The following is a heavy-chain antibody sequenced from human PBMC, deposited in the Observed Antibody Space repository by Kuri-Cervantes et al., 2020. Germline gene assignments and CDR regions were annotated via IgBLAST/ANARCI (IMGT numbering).Heavy chain of an antibody. Sequence: SETLSLTCTVSGGSISSYYWSWIRQPPGKGLEWIGYIYYSGSTNYNPSLKSRDTISVDTSKNQFSLKLSSVTAADTAVYYCAAGGIAARYYYYYMDVWGKGTTVTVSS. CDR3: AAGGIAARYYYYYMDV. CDR2: IYYSGST. D-gene: IGHD6-6*01. V-gene: IGHV4-59*13. J-gene: IGHJ6*03. CDR1: GGSISSYY.